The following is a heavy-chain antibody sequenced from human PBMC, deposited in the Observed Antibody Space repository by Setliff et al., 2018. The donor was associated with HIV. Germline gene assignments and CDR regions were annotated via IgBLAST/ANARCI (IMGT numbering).Heavy chain of an antibody. CDR1: GFSLTTRGVG. Sequence: SGPTLVNPTQTLTLTCTFSGFSLTTRGVGVAWIRQPPGKALEWLATIYWTDDKHYNMSLNTRLTIAKDTSKNQVVLTMVNVDPIDTATYFCAHRKYDNAGLTLDSWGPGTLVTVSS. V-gene: IGHV2-5*01. D-gene: IGHD2-2*01. CDR2: IYWTDDK. CDR3: AHRKYDNAGLTLDS. J-gene: IGHJ4*02.